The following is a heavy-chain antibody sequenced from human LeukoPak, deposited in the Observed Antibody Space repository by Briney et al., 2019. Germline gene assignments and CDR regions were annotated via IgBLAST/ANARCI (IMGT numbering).Heavy chain of an antibody. CDR3: ARGRPTATNWNDVVSGHFDY. V-gene: IGHV4-34*01. J-gene: IGHJ4*02. D-gene: IGHD1-1*01. CDR2: INHSGST. CDR1: GGSFSGYY. Sequence: PSETLSLTCAVYGGSFSGYYWSWIRQPPGKGLEWIGEINHSGSTNYNPSLKSRVTISVDTSKNQFSLKLSSVTAADTAVYYCARGRPTATNWNDVVSGHFDYWGQGTLVTVSS.